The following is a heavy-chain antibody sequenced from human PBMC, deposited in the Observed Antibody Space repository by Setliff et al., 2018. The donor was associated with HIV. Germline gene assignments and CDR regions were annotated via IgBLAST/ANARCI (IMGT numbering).Heavy chain of an antibody. CDR1: GGSISGYY. CDR2: IYYSGST. Sequence: SETLSLTCSVSGGSISGYYWNWVRQPPGKGLEWMGYIYYSGSTDYNPALKRRVAISLDTSKNQFSLKLSSVTAADTAVYYCARGAYYNFWSGYSAGGGSLGPWGQGTLVTVSS. J-gene: IGHJ5*02. CDR3: ARGAYYNFWSGYSAGGGSLGP. V-gene: IGHV4-59*01. D-gene: IGHD3-3*01.